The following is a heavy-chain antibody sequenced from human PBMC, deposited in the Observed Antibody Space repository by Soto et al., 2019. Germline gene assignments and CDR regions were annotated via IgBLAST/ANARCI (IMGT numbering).Heavy chain of an antibody. J-gene: IGHJ3*02. CDR2: IYYSGST. V-gene: IGHV4-59*01. Sequence: PSETLSLTCTVSGGSISSYYWSWIQQPPGKGLEWIGYIYYSGSTNYNPSLKSRVTISVDTSKNQFSLKLSSVTAADTAVYYCARERYSSGWYHAFDIWGQGTMVTVSS. CDR3: ARERYSSGWYHAFDI. D-gene: IGHD6-19*01. CDR1: GGSISSYY.